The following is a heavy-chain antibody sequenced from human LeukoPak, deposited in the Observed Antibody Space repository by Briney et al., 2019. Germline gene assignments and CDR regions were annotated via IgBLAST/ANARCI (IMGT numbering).Heavy chain of an antibody. CDR3: ARRLAAAGIGAFDI. V-gene: IGHV5-51*01. D-gene: IGHD6-13*01. CDR1: GYIFTSYW. Sequence: GESLKISCQGSGYIFTSYWIGWVRPMPGKGLEWMGIIYPGDSDTRYSPSFQGQVTISADKSISTAYLQWSSLKASDTAMYYCARRLAAAGIGAFDIWGQGTMVTVSS. J-gene: IGHJ3*02. CDR2: IYPGDSDT.